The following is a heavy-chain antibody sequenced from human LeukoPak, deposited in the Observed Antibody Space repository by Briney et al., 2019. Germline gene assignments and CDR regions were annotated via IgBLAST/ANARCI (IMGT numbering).Heavy chain of an antibody. Sequence: GGSLRLSCAASGFTFSSYGMNWVRQAPGKGLEWVSAISASGGSTYYADSVKGRFTISRDNSKNTLYLQMNSLRDEDTAVYYCAKVRRYSEGPDYWGQGTLVNVSS. V-gene: IGHV3-23*01. D-gene: IGHD2-15*01. J-gene: IGHJ4*02. CDR3: AKVRRYSEGPDY. CDR2: ISASGGST. CDR1: GFTFSSYG.